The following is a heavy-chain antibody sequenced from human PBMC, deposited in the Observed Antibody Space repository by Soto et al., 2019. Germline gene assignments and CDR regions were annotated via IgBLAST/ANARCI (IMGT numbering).Heavy chain of an antibody. Sequence: ASVKVSCKASGYTFTGYYMHWVRQAPGQGLEWMGWINPNSGGTNYAQKFQGRVTMTRDTSISTAYMELSRLRSDDTDVYYCARDREYRSGGSCYPRGWWLRGFDIWGQGIMV. V-gene: IGHV1-2*02. CDR3: ARDREYRSGGSCYPRGWWLRGFDI. CDR1: GYTFTGYY. J-gene: IGHJ3*02. D-gene: IGHD2-15*01. CDR2: INPNSGGT.